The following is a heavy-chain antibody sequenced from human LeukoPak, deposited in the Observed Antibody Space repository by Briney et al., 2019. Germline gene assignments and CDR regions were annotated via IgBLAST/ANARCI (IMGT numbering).Heavy chain of an antibody. CDR3: ARDGFGVLFGYSSSPTDY. CDR2: ISAYNGNT. CDR1: GYTFTSYG. Sequence: ASVKVSCKASGYTFTSYGISWVRQAPGQGLEWMGWISAYNGNTNYAQKLQGRVTMTTDTSTSTAYMELRSLRSDDTAVYYCARDGFGVLFGYSSSPTDYWGQGTLVTVSS. V-gene: IGHV1-18*01. D-gene: IGHD6-6*01. J-gene: IGHJ4*02.